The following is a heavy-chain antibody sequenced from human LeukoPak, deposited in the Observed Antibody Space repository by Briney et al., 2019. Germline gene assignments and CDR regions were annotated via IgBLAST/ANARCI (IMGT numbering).Heavy chain of an antibody. J-gene: IGHJ4*02. CDR3: TRDGYYYDRIIDY. V-gene: IGHV3-73*01. CDR1: GFTFSGSD. D-gene: IGHD3-22*01. Sequence: GGSLRLSCAASGFTFSGSDMNWVRQASGKGLEWVGCIRSKANSYASAYAASVKGRFTISRDDSKNTAYLQMNSLKTEDTAVYYSTRDGYYYDRIIDYWGQGTLVTVSS. CDR2: IRSKANSYAS.